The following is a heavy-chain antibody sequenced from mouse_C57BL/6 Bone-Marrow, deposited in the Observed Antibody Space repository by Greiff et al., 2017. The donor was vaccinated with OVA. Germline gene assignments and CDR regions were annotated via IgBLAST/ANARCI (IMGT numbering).Heavy chain of an antibody. V-gene: IGHV3-6*01. J-gene: IGHJ4*01. CDR3: ARDWYAMDY. CDR1: GYSITSGYY. CDR2: ISYDGSN. Sequence: DVQLVESGPGLVKPSQSLSLTCSVTGYSITSGYYWNWIRQFPGNKLEWMGYISYDGSNNYNPSLKNRISITRDTSKNQFFLKLNSVTTEDTATYYCARDWYAMDYWGQGTSVTVSS.